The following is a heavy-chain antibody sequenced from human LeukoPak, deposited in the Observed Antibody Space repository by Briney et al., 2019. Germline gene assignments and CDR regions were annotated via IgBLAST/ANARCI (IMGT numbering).Heavy chain of an antibody. V-gene: IGHV3-23*01. CDR2: IDYDGGSG. CDR3: TRNSGWYGLS. CDR1: GLFFSTNW. Sequence: GRSLRLACAASGLFFSTNWMSWVRQAPGKGLEWVSSIDYDGGSGHYADSVKGRFTISRDNSNNTLLLHLNSLRGEDTAVYYCTRNSGWYGLSWGQGTLVTVSS. D-gene: IGHD6-19*01. J-gene: IGHJ1*01.